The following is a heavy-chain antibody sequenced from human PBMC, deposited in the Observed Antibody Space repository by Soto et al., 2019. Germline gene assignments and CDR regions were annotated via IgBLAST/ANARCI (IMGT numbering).Heavy chain of an antibody. V-gene: IGHV1-3*01. CDR2: INAGYGNT. D-gene: IGHD7-27*01. CDR1: GYTFSSYA. CDR3: ATDTGDGAFDF. J-gene: IGHJ4*02. Sequence: ASVKVSCKASGYTFSSYAMHWVRQAPGQRLEWMGWINAGYGNTKSSQKFQDRVTISRDTSASTAYMELTSLRSEDTAVYYCATDTGDGAFDFWGQGTLVTVSS.